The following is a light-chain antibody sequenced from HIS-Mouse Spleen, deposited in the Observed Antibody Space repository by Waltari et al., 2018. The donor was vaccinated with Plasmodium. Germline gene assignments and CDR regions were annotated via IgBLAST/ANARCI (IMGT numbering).Light chain of an antibody. CDR3: QQYNNWPRGT. J-gene: IGKJ1*01. Sequence: EIVMTQSPATLSVSPGERATLSCRASQSVSSKLAWYQQKPGQAPRLLIYGASTRATGIPARFRCSGSGTEFTLTISSMQSEDFAVYYCQQYNNWPRGTFGQGTKVEIK. V-gene: IGKV3-15*01. CDR1: QSVSSK. CDR2: GAS.